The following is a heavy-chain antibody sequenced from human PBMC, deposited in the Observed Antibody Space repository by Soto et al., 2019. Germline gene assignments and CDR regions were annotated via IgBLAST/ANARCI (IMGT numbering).Heavy chain of an antibody. CDR1: GGSISDSY. J-gene: IGHJ5*02. CDR3: ARDRLFDP. Sequence: SETLSLTCTVSGGSISDSYWSWIRQPPGKGLEWIGYIRYSGSTNYNPSLKSRVTISLDTSKNQFSLKLSSVTAADTAVYYCARDRLFDPWGQGTLVTVSS. CDR2: IRYSGST. V-gene: IGHV4-59*01.